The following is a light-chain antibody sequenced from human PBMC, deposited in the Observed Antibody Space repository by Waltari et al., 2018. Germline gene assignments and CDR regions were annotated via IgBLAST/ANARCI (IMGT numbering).Light chain of an antibody. CDR1: QTVSTIA. CDR3: QQYDGIVVT. J-gene: IGKJ4*01. V-gene: IGKV3-20*01. CDR2: STY. Sequence: EIVLTQSPGTLSLSPGDRATLSCRARQTVSTIALSLYQQKPGQAPRVLIYSTYNRATGIPDMFSGSGSGTDFTLTINRLAPEDFAVYYCQQYDGIVVTFGGGTKVEI.